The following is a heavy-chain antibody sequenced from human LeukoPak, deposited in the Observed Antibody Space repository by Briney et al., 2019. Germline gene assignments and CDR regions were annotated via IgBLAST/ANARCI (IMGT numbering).Heavy chain of an antibody. CDR2: ISGSGSST. V-gene: IGHV3-23*01. CDR1: GFSFSNYS. D-gene: IGHD5-12*01. Sequence: GGSLRLSCAASGFSFSNYSMNWVRQAPGKGLEWVSTISGSGSSTYYADSVKGRFTISRDNSENTLYMQMNSLRAEDTAVYYCSSDIQVFDYWGQGTLVTVSS. CDR3: SSDIQVFDY. J-gene: IGHJ4*02.